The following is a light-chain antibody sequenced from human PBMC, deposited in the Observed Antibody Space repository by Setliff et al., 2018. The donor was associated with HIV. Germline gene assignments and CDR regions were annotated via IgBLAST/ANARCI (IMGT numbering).Light chain of an antibody. J-gene: IGLJ1*01. CDR1: SSNIGSNY. CDR2: RNN. CDR3: AAWDDSLNGYV. Sequence: QSALTQPPSASGTPGQRVTISCSGSSSNIGSNYVYWYQQFPGTAPKLLIYRNNQRPSGVPDRFSGSKSGTSASLAIGGLRSEDEADYYCAAWDDSLNGYVFGTGTKVTVL. V-gene: IGLV1-47*01.